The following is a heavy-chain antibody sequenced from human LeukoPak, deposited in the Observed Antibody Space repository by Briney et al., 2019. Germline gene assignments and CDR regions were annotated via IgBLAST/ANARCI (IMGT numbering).Heavy chain of an antibody. J-gene: IGHJ5*01. Sequence: SQTLSLTCAISGDSVSTDSTTWTWLRQSPSRGLEWLGRTYYRSKWYNDYAVSMKSRITINPDTSKNQSSLQLNSVTPEDTAVYYCARLVGASWFDSWGQGTLVTVSS. CDR2: TYYRSKWYN. D-gene: IGHD1-26*01. V-gene: IGHV6-1*01. CDR1: GDSVSTDSTT. CDR3: ARLVGASWFDS.